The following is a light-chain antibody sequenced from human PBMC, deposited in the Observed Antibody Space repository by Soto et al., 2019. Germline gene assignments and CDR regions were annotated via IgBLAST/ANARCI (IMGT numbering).Light chain of an antibody. V-gene: IGLV2-8*01. J-gene: IGLJ3*02. CDR2: EVS. CDR1: SSDVGAYKY. CDR3: NSYVGSNIWV. Sequence: QSALTQPPSASGSPGQSVTISCTGTSSDVGAYKYVSWYQQYPGKAPKLMIYEVSKRPSGVPDRFSGSKSGNTASLTVSGLQAEDEADYYRNSYVGSNIWVFGGGTKVTVL.